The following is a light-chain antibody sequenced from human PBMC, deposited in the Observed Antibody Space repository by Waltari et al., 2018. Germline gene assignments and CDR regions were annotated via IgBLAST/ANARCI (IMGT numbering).Light chain of an antibody. CDR2: QDS. J-gene: IGLJ1*01. CDR3: QAWDSSTAYV. CDR1: KLGDKY. V-gene: IGLV3-1*01. Sequence: SYELTQPPSVSVSPGQTASITRSGDKLGDKYASWYQQKPGQPPVLVIYQDSKRPSGIPERFSGSKSANTATLSISGTQAMDEADYYCQAWDSSTAYVFGTGTKVTVL.